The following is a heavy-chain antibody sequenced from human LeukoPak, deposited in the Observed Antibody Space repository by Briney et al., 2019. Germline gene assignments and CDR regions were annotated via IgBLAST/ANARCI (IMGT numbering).Heavy chain of an antibody. D-gene: IGHD2-8*01. Sequence: GGSLRLSCAASGFTFDDYAIHWVRQAPGRGLGWVSGISWNSGKIVYADSVKGRFTISRDNAKHSVYLQMDSLIAEDTALYYCAKETHSTMVPGYAFDIWGQGTMVTVSS. J-gene: IGHJ3*02. CDR2: ISWNSGKI. CDR3: AKETHSTMVPGYAFDI. CDR1: GFTFDDYA. V-gene: IGHV3-9*01.